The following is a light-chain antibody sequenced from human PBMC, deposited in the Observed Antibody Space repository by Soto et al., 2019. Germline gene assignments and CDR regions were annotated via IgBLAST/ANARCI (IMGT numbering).Light chain of an antibody. CDR1: QSVSSN. V-gene: IGKV3-15*01. J-gene: IGKJ4*01. Sequence: EIVMTQSPATLSVSPVERATLSSRASQSVSSNLAWYQQKPGQAPRLLIYGASTRATGIPARFSGSGSGTEFTLTISSLQSEDFAVYYCQQYNNWPLLTFGGGTKVDIK. CDR2: GAS. CDR3: QQYNNWPLLT.